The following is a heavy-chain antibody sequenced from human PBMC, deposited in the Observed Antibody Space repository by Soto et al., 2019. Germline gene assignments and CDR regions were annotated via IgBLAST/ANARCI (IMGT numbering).Heavy chain of an antibody. CDR1: GASTVSHYH. CDR3: ALALGPTTGLDY. D-gene: IGHD1-26*01. CDR2: IFNSGTT. V-gene: IGHV4-31*02. Sequence: QVQLQESGPGLVKPSQTLSLTCSVSGASTVSHYHWTWIRQPPGKGLEWMGYIFNSGTTCYNPSLTSRLSISMDTSGNHFSLALRSVTAADTAVYYCALALGPTTGLDYLGQGPLVTVSS. J-gene: IGHJ4*02.